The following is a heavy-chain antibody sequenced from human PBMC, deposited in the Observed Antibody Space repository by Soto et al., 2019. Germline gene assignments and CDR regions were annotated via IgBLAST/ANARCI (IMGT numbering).Heavy chain of an antibody. CDR1: GYIFTAYS. V-gene: IGHV1-46*01. Sequence: QVQLVQSGAEVKKPGASVKVSCKTSGYIFTAYSMHWVRQAPGQGLEWMGVVNPSGGSAHYAQSFEGRFTLTSDTSTSTFYMELSSLRSEYTAVYYCAREENCRGGTCYSEYFHHWGQGTLVTDSS. CDR3: AREENCRGGTCYSEYFHH. J-gene: IGHJ1*01. CDR2: VNPSGGSA. D-gene: IGHD2-15*01.